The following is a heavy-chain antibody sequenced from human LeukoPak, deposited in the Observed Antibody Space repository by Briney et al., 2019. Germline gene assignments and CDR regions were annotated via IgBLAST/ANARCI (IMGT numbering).Heavy chain of an antibody. CDR3: ARGRIAAAGGPSSWFDP. D-gene: IGHD6-13*01. CDR2: INHSGST. J-gene: IGHJ5*02. CDR1: GGSFSGYY. V-gene: IGHV4-34*01. Sequence: PSETLSLTCAVYGGSFSGYYWSWIRQPPGKGLEWIGEINHSGSTNYNPSLKSRVTISVDTSKNQLSLKLSSVTAADTAVYYCARGRIAAAGGPSSWFDPWGQGTLVTVSS.